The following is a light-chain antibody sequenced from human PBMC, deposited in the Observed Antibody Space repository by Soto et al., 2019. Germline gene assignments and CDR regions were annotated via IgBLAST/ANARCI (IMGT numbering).Light chain of an antibody. J-gene: IGKJ3*01. Sequence: DLQMTQSPSTLSGSVGARVTITCRASQTISTSLAWYQQQPGKAPSLLIYDATSLQSGVPSRFSGSGSGTEFILTITSLQPDESATYYCQQYDDYPFIFGPGTKVDIK. CDR2: DAT. CDR3: QQYDDYPFI. CDR1: QTISTS. V-gene: IGKV1-5*01.